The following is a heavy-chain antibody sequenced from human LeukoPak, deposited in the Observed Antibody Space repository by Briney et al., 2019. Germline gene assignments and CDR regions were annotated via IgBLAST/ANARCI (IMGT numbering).Heavy chain of an antibody. CDR1: GFKFDDYG. D-gene: IGHD4-23*01. CDR3: AKDISIGGFADGYFYGMDA. CDR2: ISWNGAIM. V-gene: IGHV3-9*01. Sequence: PGGSLRLSCATSGFKFDDYGMHWVRQAPRKGLEWVSGISWNGAIMVYADSVKGRFTISRDNAENSLYLQMNSLRAEDTALYYCAKDISIGGFADGYFYGMDAWGQGTTVTVSS. J-gene: IGHJ6*02.